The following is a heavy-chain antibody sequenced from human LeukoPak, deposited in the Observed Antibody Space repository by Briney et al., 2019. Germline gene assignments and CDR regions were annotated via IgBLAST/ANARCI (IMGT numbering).Heavy chain of an antibody. CDR2: INPNSGGT. D-gene: IGHD6-6*01. Sequence: ASVKVSCKASGYTFTGYYMHWVRQAPGQGLEWMGWINPNSGGTNYAQKFQGRVTMTRDTSISTAYMELSRLRSDDTAVYYCARVPRNIAARRNWYFDLWGRGTLVTVSS. CDR3: ARVPRNIAARRNWYFDL. J-gene: IGHJ2*01. V-gene: IGHV1-2*02. CDR1: GYTFTGYY.